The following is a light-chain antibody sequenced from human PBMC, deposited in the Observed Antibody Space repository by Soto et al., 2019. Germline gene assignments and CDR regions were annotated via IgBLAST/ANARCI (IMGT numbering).Light chain of an antibody. V-gene: IGKV3-11*01. CDR2: DAS. CDR3: QQRNIWPPVT. Sequence: EIVLTQSPATLSLSPGERATLSCRASQSVSSLLAWYQQKPGQPPRLLIYDASNRAAGIPARFSGSGSGTDFTLTISSLEPEDSAVYYCQQRNIWPPVTFGQGTRLEIK. J-gene: IGKJ5*01. CDR1: QSVSSL.